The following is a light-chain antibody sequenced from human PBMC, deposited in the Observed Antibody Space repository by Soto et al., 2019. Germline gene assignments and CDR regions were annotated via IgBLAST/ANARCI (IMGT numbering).Light chain of an antibody. V-gene: IGLV1-47*01. CDR2: RNN. CDR1: SSNIGSNY. CDR3: AAWDDSLSGNV. Sequence: QSVLTQPPAASGTPGQGVTFSCSGSSSNIGSNYVFWYQHLPGTAPKLLIYRNNQRPSGVPDRFSGSKSGTSASLAISGLRSEDEADYYCAAWDDSLSGNVFGTGTKVTVL. J-gene: IGLJ1*01.